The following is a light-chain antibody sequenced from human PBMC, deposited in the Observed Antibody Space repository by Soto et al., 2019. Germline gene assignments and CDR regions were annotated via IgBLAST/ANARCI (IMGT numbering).Light chain of an antibody. Sequence: DIQLTQSPSTLSASVVDRVTLTCRASQSINTWLAWYQQKPGKAPSLLIYDASSLESGVPSRFSGRGAGTEFTLIISSLQPEDCATYFCQEYSSKFRTFGHGTKVDNK. CDR3: QEYSSKFRT. CDR2: DAS. J-gene: IGKJ1*01. CDR1: QSINTW. V-gene: IGKV1-5*01.